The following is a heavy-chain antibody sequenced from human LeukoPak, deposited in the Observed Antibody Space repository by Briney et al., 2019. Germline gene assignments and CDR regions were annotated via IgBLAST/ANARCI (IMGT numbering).Heavy chain of an antibody. J-gene: IGHJ4*02. CDR2: IGASGGGT. CDR1: GFTFSSYA. D-gene: IGHD3-22*01. Sequence: GGSLRLSCAASGFTFSSYAMSWVRQAPGMGLEWVSGIGASGGGTYYADSVKGRFTISRDNAKNSLYLQMNSLRAEDTAVYYCARRDSSGYSDYWGQGTLVTISS. V-gene: IGHV3-23*01. CDR3: ARRDSSGYSDY.